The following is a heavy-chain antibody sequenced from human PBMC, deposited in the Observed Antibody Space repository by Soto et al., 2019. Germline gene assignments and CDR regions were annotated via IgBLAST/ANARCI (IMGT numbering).Heavy chain of an antibody. Sequence: SGPTLVKPTQTLTLTCTFSGFSLSTSGVGVGWIRQPPGKALEWLALIYWDDDKRYSPSLKSRLTITKDTSKNQVVLTMTNMDPVDTATYYCAHTLTTWAPLVNWFDPWGQGTLVTVSS. V-gene: IGHV2-5*02. CDR1: GFSLSTSGVG. CDR2: IYWDDDK. CDR3: AHTLTTWAPLVNWFDP. J-gene: IGHJ5*02. D-gene: IGHD4-17*01.